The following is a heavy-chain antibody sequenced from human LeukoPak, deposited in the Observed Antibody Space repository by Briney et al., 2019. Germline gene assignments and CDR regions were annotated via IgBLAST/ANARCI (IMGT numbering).Heavy chain of an antibody. V-gene: IGHV1-2*02. CDR3: ARAIARSGGKPCIGY. CDR1: GYTFTGYY. J-gene: IGHJ4*02. D-gene: IGHD4-23*01. Sequence: GASVKVSCKASGYTFTGYYMHWVRQAPGQGLEWMGWINPNSGGTNYAQKFQGRVTMTRDTSISTAYMELSRLRSDDTAVYYCARAIARSGGKPCIGYWGQGTLVTVSS. CDR2: INPNSGGT.